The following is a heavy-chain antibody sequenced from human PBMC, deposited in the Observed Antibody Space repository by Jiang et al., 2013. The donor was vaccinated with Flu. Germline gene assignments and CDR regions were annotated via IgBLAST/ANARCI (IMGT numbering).Heavy chain of an antibody. J-gene: IGHJ5*02. CDR2: IYYSGST. CDR3: ARVGYGSGSYYNGMVAQEDNWFDP. D-gene: IGHD3-10*01. V-gene: IGHV4-59*01. Sequence: GSGLVKPSETLSLTCTVSGGSISSYYWSWIRQPPGKGLEWIGYIYYSGSTNYNPSLKSRVTISVDTSKNQFSLKLSSVTAADTAVYYCARVGYGSGSYYNGMVAQEDNWFDPWGQGTLVTVSS. CDR1: GGSISSYY.